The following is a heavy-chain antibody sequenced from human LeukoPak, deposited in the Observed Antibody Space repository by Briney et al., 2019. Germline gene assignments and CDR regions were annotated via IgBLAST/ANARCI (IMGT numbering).Heavy chain of an antibody. Sequence: SETLSLTCTVSGGSISSGDYYWSWIRQPPGKGLEWIGYIYYSGSTYYNPSLKSRVTISVDTSKNQFSLKLSSVTAADTAVYYCARDEEYCSSTSCYKGNFDYWGQGTLVTASS. CDR3: ARDEEYCSSTSCYKGNFDY. CDR2: IYYSGST. J-gene: IGHJ4*02. D-gene: IGHD2-2*02. V-gene: IGHV4-30-4*01. CDR1: GGSISSGDYY.